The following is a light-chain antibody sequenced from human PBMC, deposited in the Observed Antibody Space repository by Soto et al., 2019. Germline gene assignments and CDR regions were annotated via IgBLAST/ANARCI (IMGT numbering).Light chain of an antibody. V-gene: IGLV2-11*01. Sequence: QSVLTQPRSVSGSPGQSVTISCTGTSSDVGGYNYVSWYQHHPGKAPKLMIYDVSHRPSGVPDRFSGSKSGNTASLTISGLQADDEADYYCCSYGGTYTIFGSGTKVTVL. CDR1: SSDVGGYNY. J-gene: IGLJ1*01. CDR3: CSYGGTYTI. CDR2: DVS.